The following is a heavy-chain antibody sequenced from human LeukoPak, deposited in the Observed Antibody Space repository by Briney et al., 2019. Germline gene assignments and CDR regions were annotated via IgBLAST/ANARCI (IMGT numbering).Heavy chain of an antibody. Sequence: SETLSLTCTVSGGSISSSSYYWGWIRQPPGKGLEWIGSIYYGGSTYYNPSLKSRVTISVDTSKNQFSLKLSSVTAADTAVYYCARDGAGPWGQGTLVTVSS. CDR1: GGSISSSSYY. J-gene: IGHJ5*02. V-gene: IGHV4-39*07. CDR2: IYYGGST. CDR3: ARDGAGP. D-gene: IGHD4-17*01.